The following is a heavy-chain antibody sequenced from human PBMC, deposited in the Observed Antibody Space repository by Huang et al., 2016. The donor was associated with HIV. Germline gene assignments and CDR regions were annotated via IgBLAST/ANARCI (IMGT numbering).Heavy chain of an antibody. Sequence: QVQLVESGGGLVQPGRSLRLSCAASGFTFTNYARHWVRQAPGKGLEWVAFRSNDGRNKCYADSVKGRFTSSRDNSKSTLYLLMNSLRVDDTALYYCARSAVPGDGDWFDPWGQGTLVTVSS. V-gene: IGHV3-30*04. CDR3: ARSAVPGDGDWFDP. D-gene: IGHD6-19*01. CDR1: GFTFTNYA. CDR2: RSNDGRNK. J-gene: IGHJ5*02.